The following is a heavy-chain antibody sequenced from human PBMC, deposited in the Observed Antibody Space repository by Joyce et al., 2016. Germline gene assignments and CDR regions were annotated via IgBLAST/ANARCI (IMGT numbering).Heavy chain of an antibody. CDR2: IKSRKEGETT. V-gene: IGHV3-15*01. CDR3: TTLSTTITHGGDY. Sequence: EVQVVESGGGLVKTGSSLRLSCVASGFNFSYAWMSWVRQTPGNGLEWVVRIKSRKEGETTDYAAAVQGRFTISRDDSKTTLYLQMNGLKIEDTGIYYCTTLSTTITHGGDYWGQGALVTVSS. CDR1: GFNFSYAW. J-gene: IGHJ4*02. D-gene: IGHD4-17*01.